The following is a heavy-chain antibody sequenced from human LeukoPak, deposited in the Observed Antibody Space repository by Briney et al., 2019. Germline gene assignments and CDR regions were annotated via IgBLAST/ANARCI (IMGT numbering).Heavy chain of an antibody. J-gene: IGHJ4*02. CDR2: MNPNSGNT. D-gene: IGHD6-13*01. V-gene: IGHV1-8*03. Sequence: ASVKVSCKASGYTFTSYDINWVRQATGQGLEWMGWMNPNSGNTGYAQKFQGRVTITRNTSISTAYMELSSLRSEDTAVYYCVRGAWGSYSSSWYTFDYWGQGTLVTVS. CDR1: GYTFTSYD. CDR3: VRGAWGSYSSSWYTFDY.